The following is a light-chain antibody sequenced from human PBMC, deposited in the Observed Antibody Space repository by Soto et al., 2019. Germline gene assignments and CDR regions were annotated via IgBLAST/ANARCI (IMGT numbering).Light chain of an antibody. CDR1: QNVRNY. Sequence: DIPMTQSPSSLSASVGDRVTITCRASQNVRNYLNWYQKKSGEAPNLLIFAASTLQSSVPSRFSGSGAETEFTLTISSLQPEDVATYYCQESYTRAFGQGTVVEI. J-gene: IGKJ1*01. CDR2: AAS. V-gene: IGKV1-39*01. CDR3: QESYTRA.